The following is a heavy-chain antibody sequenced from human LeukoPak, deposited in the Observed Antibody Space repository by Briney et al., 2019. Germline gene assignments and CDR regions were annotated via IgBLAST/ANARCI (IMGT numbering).Heavy chain of an antibody. J-gene: IGHJ3*02. CDR1: GFTFSTYN. CDR3: PRTSLRTFHI. V-gene: IGHV3-48*02. Sequence: PGGSLRLSCAASGFTFSTYNMNWVRQAPGKGLEWVSYISSSSTTSYADSVKGRFTISRDNAKNSLYLQMNSLRDEDTAVYYCPRTSLRTFHIWGQGTMVTVSS. CDR2: ISSSSTT.